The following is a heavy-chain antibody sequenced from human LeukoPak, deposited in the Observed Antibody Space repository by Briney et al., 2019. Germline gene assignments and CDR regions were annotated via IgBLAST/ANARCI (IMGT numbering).Heavy chain of an antibody. V-gene: IGHV4-39*07. J-gene: IGHJ3*02. CDR3: ARDNWRYCSTTSCQEAFDI. D-gene: IGHD2-2*01. CDR2: SGSA. Sequence: SGSANYNPSLKSRVTISLDTSENHFSLRLSSVTAADTAVYYCARDNWRYCSTTSCQEAFDIWGQGTMVTVSS.